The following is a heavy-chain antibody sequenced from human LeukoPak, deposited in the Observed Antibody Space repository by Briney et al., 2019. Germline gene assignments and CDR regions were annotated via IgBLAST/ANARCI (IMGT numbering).Heavy chain of an antibody. D-gene: IGHD5-12*01. J-gene: IGHJ4*02. CDR3: ARRGYDHDY. CDR2: INHSGST. Sequence: SETLSLTCAVYGGXFSGYYCSWIRQPPGKGLEWIGEINHSGSTNYNPSLKSRVTISVDTSKNQFSLKLSSVTAADTAVYYCARRGYDHDYWGQGTLVTVSS. V-gene: IGHV4-34*01. CDR1: GGXFSGYY.